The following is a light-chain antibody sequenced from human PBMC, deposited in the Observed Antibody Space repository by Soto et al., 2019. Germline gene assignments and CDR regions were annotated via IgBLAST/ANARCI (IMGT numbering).Light chain of an antibody. CDR1: QGISNY. V-gene: IGKV1-27*01. CDR3: QKNNSAPPT. J-gene: IGKJ2*01. Sequence: DIQMTQSPSSLSASVGDRVTITCRASQGISNYLAWYQQKPGKVPKLLIYAASTLQSGVPSRFSGSGSGKDFTLTTRSLKPEDVEPYYCQKNNSAPPTFGQGPSWRSN. CDR2: AAS.